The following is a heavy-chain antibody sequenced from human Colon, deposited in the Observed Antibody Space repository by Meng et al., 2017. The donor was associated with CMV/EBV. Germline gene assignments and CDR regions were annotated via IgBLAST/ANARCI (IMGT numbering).Heavy chain of an antibody. CDR3: ARDIGTTRYYYYYGMDV. J-gene: IGHJ6*02. CDR1: GFTFSDYY. CDR2: ISSSGSTI. D-gene: IGHD2-2*01. Sequence: GESLKISCEGSGFTFSDYYMSWIRQAPGKGLEWVSYISSSGSTIYYADSVKGRFTISRDNAKNSLYLQMNSLRAEDTAVYYCARDIGTTRYYYYYGMDVWGQGTTVTVSS. V-gene: IGHV3-11*04.